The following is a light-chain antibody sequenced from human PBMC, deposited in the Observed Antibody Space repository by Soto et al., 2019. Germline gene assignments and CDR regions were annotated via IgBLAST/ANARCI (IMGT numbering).Light chain of an antibody. Sequence: DIQMTQSPSSLSASVGDRVTITCRASQSISRYLNWYQQKPGQAPKLLIYAASSLQSGVPSRFSGSGSGTDFTLTISSLQPEDFATYYCQQSYSTLALTFGGGTKVEIK. CDR1: QSISRY. CDR2: AAS. CDR3: QQSYSTLALT. J-gene: IGKJ4*01. V-gene: IGKV1-39*01.